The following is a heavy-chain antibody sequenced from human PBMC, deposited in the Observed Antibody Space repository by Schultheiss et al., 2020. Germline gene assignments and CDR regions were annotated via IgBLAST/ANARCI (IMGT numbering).Heavy chain of an antibody. Sequence: GGSLRLSCAASGFTFSNAWMSWVRQAPGKGLEWVGRIKSKTDGGTTDYAAPVKGRFTISRDDSKNTLYLQMNSLKTEDTAVYYCTTSITMVRGVYYYYYYGMDVWGQGTTVTVSS. J-gene: IGHJ6*02. CDR2: IKSKTDGGTT. CDR1: GFTFSNAW. CDR3: TTSITMVRGVYYYYYYGMDV. V-gene: IGHV3-15*01. D-gene: IGHD3-10*01.